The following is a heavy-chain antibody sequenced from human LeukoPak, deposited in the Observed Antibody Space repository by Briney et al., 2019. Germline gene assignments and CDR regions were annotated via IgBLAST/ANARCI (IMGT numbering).Heavy chain of an antibody. CDR3: ARDLAYCGGERYSGHAFDI. Sequence: GGSLRLSCAASGFTFSSYAMHWVRQAPGKGLEWVAVISNDGSKKQYADSVKGRFTISRDNSKNTLYLQMNSLRAEDTDVYYCARDLAYCGGERYSGHAFDIWGQGTMVTVSS. J-gene: IGHJ3*02. D-gene: IGHD2-21*01. CDR2: ISNDGSKK. V-gene: IGHV3-30*04. CDR1: GFTFSSYA.